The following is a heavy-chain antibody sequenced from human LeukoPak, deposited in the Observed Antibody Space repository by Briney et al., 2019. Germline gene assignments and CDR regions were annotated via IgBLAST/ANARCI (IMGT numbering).Heavy chain of an antibody. Sequence: SETLSLTCAVSGGSIGSSNWWSWVRQPPGKGLEWIGEIYHSGSTNYNPSLKSRVTISVDKSKNQFSLKLSSVTAADTAVYYCARDRFTMFRGVMIDWGQGTLVTVSS. CDR3: ARDRFTMFRGVMID. CDR1: GGSIGSSNW. J-gene: IGHJ4*02. D-gene: IGHD3-10*01. CDR2: IYHSGST. V-gene: IGHV4-4*02.